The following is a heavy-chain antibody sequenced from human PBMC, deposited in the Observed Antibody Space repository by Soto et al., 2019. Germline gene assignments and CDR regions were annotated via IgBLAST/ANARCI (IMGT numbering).Heavy chain of an antibody. J-gene: IGHJ1*01. CDR3: ARGPDLISARPSGSFPH. CDR1: GGSISSNNW. Sequence: QVQLQESGPGLVKPSETLSLTCAVSGGSISSNNWWTWVRQPPGKGLEWVGEIYRSGSTNYNPSLTSRVTISVDKYNTQFSLKLSYVTAADTAVYYCARGPDLISARPSGSFPHGGQGTLVTVSS. D-gene: IGHD6-6*01. CDR2: IYRSGST. V-gene: IGHV4-4*02.